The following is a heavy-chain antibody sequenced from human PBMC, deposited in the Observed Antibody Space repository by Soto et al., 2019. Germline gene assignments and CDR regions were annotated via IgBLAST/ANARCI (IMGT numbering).Heavy chain of an antibody. CDR2: INSDGSST. V-gene: IGHV3-74*01. J-gene: IGHJ6*02. CDR1: GFTFSSYW. D-gene: IGHD1-26*01. Sequence: HPGGSLRLSCAASGFTFSSYWMHWVRQAPGKGLVRVSRINSDGSSTSYADSVKGRFTISRDNAKNTLYLQMNSLRAEDTAVYYCAREAYSGSYYGMDVWGQGTTVTVSS. CDR3: AREAYSGSYYGMDV.